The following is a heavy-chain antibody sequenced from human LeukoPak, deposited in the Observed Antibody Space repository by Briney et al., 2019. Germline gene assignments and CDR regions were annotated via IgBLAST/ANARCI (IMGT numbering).Heavy chain of an antibody. Sequence: GESLQISCKDSGYSFTNYWIGWVRQMPGKGLEWMGIIHSADSNTKYSPSFQGQVTISADKSISTAYLQWSGLKASDTAMYYCAGARHGDYRWDYWGQGTLVTVSS. CDR2: IHSADSNT. V-gene: IGHV5-51*01. CDR3: AGARHGDYRWDY. D-gene: IGHD4-17*01. J-gene: IGHJ4*02. CDR1: GYSFTNYW.